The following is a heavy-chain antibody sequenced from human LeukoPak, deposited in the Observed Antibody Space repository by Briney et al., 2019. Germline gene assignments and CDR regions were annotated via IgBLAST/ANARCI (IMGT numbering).Heavy chain of an antibody. CDR1: GFTFSSYS. CDR3: ARGLIAAGDYFDY. J-gene: IGHJ4*02. V-gene: IGHV3-48*04. D-gene: IGHD6-13*01. CDR2: ISSSSSTI. Sequence: GGSLGLSCAASGFTFSSYSINGVRQAPGKGLEWVSYISSSSSTIYYADSVKGRFTIYRDNAKNSLYLQMNSLRAEDKAVYYCARGLIAAGDYFDYWGQGTLVTVSS.